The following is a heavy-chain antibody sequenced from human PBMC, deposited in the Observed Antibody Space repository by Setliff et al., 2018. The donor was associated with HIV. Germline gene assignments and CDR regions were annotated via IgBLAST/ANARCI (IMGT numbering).Heavy chain of an antibody. CDR3: DV. J-gene: IGHJ6*04. CDR2: ITDSGSTT. CDR1: GFTFSNFA. V-gene: IGHV3-23*01. Sequence: GGSLRLSCAASGFTFSNFAMSWVRLTPGKGLEWVSGITDSGSTTYYDDSVKGRFTISRDNSKNTLYLQINSLRAEDTAVYYMDVWGKGTTVTVSS.